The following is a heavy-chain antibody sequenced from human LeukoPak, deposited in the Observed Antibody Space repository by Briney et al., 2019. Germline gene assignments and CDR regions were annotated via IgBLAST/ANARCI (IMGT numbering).Heavy chain of an antibody. CDR3: TRDGKDCSSTSCSADY. D-gene: IGHD2-2*01. Sequence: PGGSLRLSCAASGFTFRTYTMNWVRQAPGKGLGWGSSICVSSSYIYYAGSVKGRFTISRDNAKNSLYLQMNSLRVEDTAVYFCTRDGKDCSSTSCSADYWGQGTLVTVSS. CDR2: ICVSSSYI. V-gene: IGHV3-21*01. CDR1: GFTFRTYT. J-gene: IGHJ4*02.